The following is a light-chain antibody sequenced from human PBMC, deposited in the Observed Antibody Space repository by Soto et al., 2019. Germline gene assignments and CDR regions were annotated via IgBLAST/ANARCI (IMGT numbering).Light chain of an antibody. V-gene: IGKV4-1*01. CDR2: WAS. CDR1: QSILYTVNNLNY. J-gene: IGKJ1*01. CDR3: QQYYDHHPRT. Sequence: DIVMTQSPDSLSVSLGERATINCKSSQSILYTVNNLNYLDWYQQRPGQPARLLISWASTRESGVPDRFSGSWSETDFTRTISSLQAEDVAVYYCQQYYDHHPRTVGQRTKVDIK.